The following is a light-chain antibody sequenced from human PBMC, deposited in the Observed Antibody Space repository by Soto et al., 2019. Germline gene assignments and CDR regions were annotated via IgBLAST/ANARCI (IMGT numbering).Light chain of an antibody. Sequence: YVMTQPPSVAVAPGQTARLTCGGNNIASKSVHWYQQKPGQAPVLVVYDDRDRPSGIPERFSGSNSGNTATLTVSRVEAGDEADYYCQVWDISSDHPVFGTGTKLTVL. CDR3: QVWDISSDHPV. CDR2: DDR. J-gene: IGLJ1*01. CDR1: NIASKS. V-gene: IGLV3-21*02.